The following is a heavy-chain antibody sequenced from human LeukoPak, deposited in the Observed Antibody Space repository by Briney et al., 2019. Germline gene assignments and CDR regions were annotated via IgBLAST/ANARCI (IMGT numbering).Heavy chain of an antibody. CDR1: GGSISSGSYY. D-gene: IGHD3-22*01. Sequence: SETLSLTCTVSGGSISSGSYYWSWIRQPAGKGLELIGRIFTSGRTNYNPSLKSRVTISVDTSKNQFSLKLSSVTAADTAVYYCARGPSDYYDSSGYYLPSDYWGQGTLVTVSS. CDR2: IFTSGRT. CDR3: ARGPSDYYDSSGYYLPSDY. J-gene: IGHJ4*02. V-gene: IGHV4-61*02.